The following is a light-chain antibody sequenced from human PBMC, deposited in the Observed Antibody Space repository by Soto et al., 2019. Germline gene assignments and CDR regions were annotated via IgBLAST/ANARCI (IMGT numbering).Light chain of an antibody. CDR3: QQHNGWPLT. Sequence: EIVMTQSPATLSVSPGERATLSCRASQSAGTNLAWYQQKPGQAPRLLIYGASNRAAGTPARFSGSGSGTEFTLTISSLQSEDLAVYYCQQHNGWPLTFGQATRLDIK. V-gene: IGKV3-15*01. J-gene: IGKJ5*01. CDR1: QSAGTN. CDR2: GAS.